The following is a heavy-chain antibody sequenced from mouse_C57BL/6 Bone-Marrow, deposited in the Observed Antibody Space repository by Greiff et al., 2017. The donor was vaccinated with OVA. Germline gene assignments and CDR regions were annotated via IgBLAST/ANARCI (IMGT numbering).Heavy chain of an antibody. D-gene: IGHD1-1*01. CDR2: IWSGGST. Sequence: QVQLQQSGPGLVQPSQRLSITCTVSGFSLTSYGVHWVRQSPGKGLEWLGVIWSGGSTDYNAAFISRLSISKDNSKSQVFFKMNSLQADDTAIDYCASYYYGSSYGWYFDVWGTGTTVTVSS. CDR1: GFSLTSYG. V-gene: IGHV2-2*01. J-gene: IGHJ1*03. CDR3: ASYYYGSSYGWYFDV.